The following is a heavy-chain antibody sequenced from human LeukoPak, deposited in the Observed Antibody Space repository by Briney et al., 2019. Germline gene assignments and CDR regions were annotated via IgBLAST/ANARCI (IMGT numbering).Heavy chain of an antibody. V-gene: IGHV4-59*01. D-gene: IGHD3-16*01. CDR1: GGSISSYY. CDR3: ARETSQKGAHYMDV. Sequence: SETLSLTCTVSGGSISSYYWSWIRQPPGKGLKWIGNIYYSGYTTYSPSLRSRVTISVDTSRNQFSLKLSSVTAADTAVYYCARETSQKGAHYMDVWGKGTTITISS. J-gene: IGHJ6*03. CDR2: IYYSGYT.